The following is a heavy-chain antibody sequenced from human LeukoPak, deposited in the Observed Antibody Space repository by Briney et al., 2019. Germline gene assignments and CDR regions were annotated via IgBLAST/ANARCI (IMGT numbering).Heavy chain of an antibody. V-gene: IGHV4-34*01. J-gene: IGHJ4*02. CDR3: AGTMVREAPFDY. D-gene: IGHD3-10*01. CDR1: GGSFSGYY. Sequence: SETLSLTCAVYGGSFSGYYWSWIRQPPGKGLEWIGSIYHSGSTYYNPSLKSRVTISVDTSKNQFSLKLSSVTAADTAVYYCAGTMVREAPFDYWGQGTLVTVSS. CDR2: IYHSGST.